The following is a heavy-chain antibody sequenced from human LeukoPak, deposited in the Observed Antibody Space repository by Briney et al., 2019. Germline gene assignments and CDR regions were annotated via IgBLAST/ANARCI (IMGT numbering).Heavy chain of an antibody. CDR2: ISSSGSTI. V-gene: IGHV3-11*04. CDR1: GFTFSDYY. D-gene: IGHD3-3*01. J-gene: IGHJ4*02. Sequence: PGGSLRLSCAASGFTFSDYYMSWIRQAPGKGLEWVSYISSSGSTIYYADSVKGRFTISRDNAKNSLCLQMNSLRAEDTAVYYCARETPYYDFWSGYPSVGYFDYWGQGTLVTVSS. CDR3: ARETPYYDFWSGYPSVGYFDY.